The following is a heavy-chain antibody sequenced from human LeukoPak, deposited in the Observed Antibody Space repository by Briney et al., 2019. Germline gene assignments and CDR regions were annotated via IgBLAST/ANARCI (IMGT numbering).Heavy chain of an antibody. Sequence: LPGGSLRLSCAASGYTFSSYGMHWVRQAPGKGLEWVAFIRYDGSNKYYADSVKGRFTISRDNSKNTLYLQMNSLRAEDTAVYYCAKDQGSSWYFDYWGQGTLVTAS. J-gene: IGHJ4*02. CDR2: IRYDGSNK. CDR3: AKDQGSSWYFDY. D-gene: IGHD6-13*01. CDR1: GYTFSSYG. V-gene: IGHV3-30*02.